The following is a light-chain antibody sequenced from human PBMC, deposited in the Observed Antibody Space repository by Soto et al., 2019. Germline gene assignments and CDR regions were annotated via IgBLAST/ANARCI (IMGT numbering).Light chain of an antibody. V-gene: IGLV1-47*01. Sequence: QSVLTQPPPASGTPGPTVTNSFSRSNSNNGSTYVYWYQQLPGTAPKLLIYRNNQRPSGVPDRFSGSKSGTSASLAISGLRSEDEADYYCAAWDDSLSGSYVFGTGTKVTVL. CDR1: NSNNGSTY. J-gene: IGLJ1*01. CDR2: RNN. CDR3: AAWDDSLSGSYV.